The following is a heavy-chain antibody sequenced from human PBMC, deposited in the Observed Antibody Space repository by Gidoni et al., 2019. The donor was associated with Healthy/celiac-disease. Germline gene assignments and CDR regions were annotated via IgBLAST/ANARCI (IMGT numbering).Heavy chain of an antibody. Sequence: QLQLQESGPGLVKPSETLSLTCTVSGGSISSSSYYWGWIRQPPGKGLEWIGSIYYSGSTYYNPSLKSRVTISVDTSKNQFSLKLSSVTAADTAVYYCARLALYCSGGSCYVLSFGMDVWGQGTTVTVSS. CDR1: GGSISSSSYY. CDR2: IYYSGST. V-gene: IGHV4-39*01. J-gene: IGHJ6*02. D-gene: IGHD2-15*01. CDR3: ARLALYCSGGSCYVLSFGMDV.